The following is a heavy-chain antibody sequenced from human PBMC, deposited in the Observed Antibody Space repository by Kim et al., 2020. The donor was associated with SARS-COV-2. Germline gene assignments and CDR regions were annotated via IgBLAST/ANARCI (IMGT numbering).Heavy chain of an antibody. D-gene: IGHD3-10*01. Sequence: SQTLSLTCVISGDSVSSNSATWHWFRQSPSRGLEWLGRTYLRSRWYFEYGVSVSGRITITPDTSKNQFSLQLNSMTPEDTAVYYCARDLRPGGLYSGLDLWGQGTTVTVSS. CDR1: GDSVSSNSAT. CDR3: ARDLRPGGLYSGLDL. V-gene: IGHV6-1*01. CDR2: TYLRSRWYF. J-gene: IGHJ6*02.